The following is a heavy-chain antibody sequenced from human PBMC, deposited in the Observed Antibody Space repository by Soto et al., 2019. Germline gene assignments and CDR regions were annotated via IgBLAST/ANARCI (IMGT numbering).Heavy chain of an antibody. Sequence: GGSLRLSCAASGFTFSSYAMHWVRQAPGKGLEWVAVISYDGSNKYYADSVKGRFTISRDNSKNTLYLQMNSLRAEDTAVYYCAREVVVAESWFDPWGQGTLVTVSS. CDR2: ISYDGSNK. CDR3: AREVVVAESWFDP. J-gene: IGHJ5*02. CDR1: GFTFSSYA. D-gene: IGHD2-15*01. V-gene: IGHV3-30-3*01.